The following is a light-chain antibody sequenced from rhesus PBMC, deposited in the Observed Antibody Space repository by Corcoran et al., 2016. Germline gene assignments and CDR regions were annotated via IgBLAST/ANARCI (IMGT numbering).Light chain of an antibody. Sequence: DIVMTQSPDSLAVSLGERVTINCKSSQSLLYSSNNKNYLAWYQQKPGQAPKLLIYWAFTRESGVPNRFSGSGSGADFTLTISSLQAEDVAVYYCQQYYGSPYSFGQGTKVEIK. J-gene: IGKJ2*01. CDR1: QSLLYSSNNKNY. V-gene: IGKV4-1*01. CDR3: QQYYGSPYS. CDR2: WAF.